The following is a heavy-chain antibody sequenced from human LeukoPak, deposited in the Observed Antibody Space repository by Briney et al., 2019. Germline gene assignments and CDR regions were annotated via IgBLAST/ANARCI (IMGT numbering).Heavy chain of an antibody. CDR1: GFTFSSYE. CDR2: ISSSGSTI. V-gene: IGHV3-48*03. D-gene: IGHD2-21*01. J-gene: IGHJ4*02. Sequence: GGSLRLSCAASGFTFSSYEMNWVRQAPGKGLEWVSYISSSGSTIYYADSVKGRFTISRDNAKNSLYLQMNSLRAEDTAVYYRARDGSPVWFLDYWGQGTLVTVSS. CDR3: ARDGSPVWFLDY.